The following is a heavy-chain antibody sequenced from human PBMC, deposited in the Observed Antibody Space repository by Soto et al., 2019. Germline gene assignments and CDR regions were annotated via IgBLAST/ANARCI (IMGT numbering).Heavy chain of an antibody. D-gene: IGHD3-10*01. V-gene: IGHV3-23*01. CDR2: IYGGGNGP. J-gene: IGHJ4*02. Sequence: EVQVLESGGGLVQPGGSLRLSCAATGFTFSDFAMSWVRQAPGKGLEWVSRIYGGGNGPHYADSVKGRVTISRDNSKNTLYLQMNSLRAEDTAVYYCAKVGGMVPWAYYFDYWGQGTLVTGSS. CDR1: GFTFSDFA. CDR3: AKVGGMVPWAYYFDY.